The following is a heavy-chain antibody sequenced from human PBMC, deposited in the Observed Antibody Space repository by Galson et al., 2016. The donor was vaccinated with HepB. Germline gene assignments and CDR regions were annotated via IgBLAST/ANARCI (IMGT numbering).Heavy chain of an antibody. CDR1: GGSISRSSYY. CDR2: IYYSEST. CDR3: ASPVVRGYFDSSGHREGFDY. Sequence: SETLSLTCTVSGGSISRSSYYWGWIRQPPGKGLEWIGNIYYSESTDYNPSLKSRVTISVDTSRNQASLKLTSVTAADTAVYYCASPVVRGYFDSSGHREGFDYWGQGTLVTVSS. V-gene: IGHV4-39*01. D-gene: IGHD3-22*01. J-gene: IGHJ4*02.